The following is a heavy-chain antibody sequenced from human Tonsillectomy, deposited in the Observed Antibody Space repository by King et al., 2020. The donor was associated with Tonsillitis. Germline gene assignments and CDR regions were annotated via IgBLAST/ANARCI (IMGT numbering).Heavy chain of an antibody. V-gene: IGHV3-72*01. CDR1: GFTFSDHY. CDR2: TRNKANSYTT. J-gene: IGHJ4*02. D-gene: IGHD3-10*01. Sequence: GQLVQSGGGLVQPGGSLRLSCAASGFTFSDHYMDWVRQAPGKGLELVGRTRNKANSYTTEYAASVKGRFTISRDDSKNSVYLHMNSLKSEDTAVYYCTRVTLIYYLDYWGQGTLVTVSS. CDR3: TRVTLIYYLDY.